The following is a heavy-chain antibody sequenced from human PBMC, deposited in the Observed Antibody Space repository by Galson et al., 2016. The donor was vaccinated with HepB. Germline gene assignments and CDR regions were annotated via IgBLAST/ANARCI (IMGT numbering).Heavy chain of an antibody. J-gene: IGHJ4*02. CDR3: ARDLRGSGSYGHLDY. V-gene: IGHV3-33*01. D-gene: IGHD3-10*01. CDR2: IWFDGSDK. CDR1: GFTFSAYG. Sequence: SLRLSCAASGFTFSAYGMHWVRQAPGKGLEWVALIWFDGSDKYYADSVKGRFTISRDNSKNTVYLQINSMRDEDTAVYYCARDLRGSGSYGHLDYWGQGTQVTVSS.